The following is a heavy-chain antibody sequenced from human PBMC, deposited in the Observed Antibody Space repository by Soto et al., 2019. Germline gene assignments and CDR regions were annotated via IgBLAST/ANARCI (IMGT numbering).Heavy chain of an antibody. CDR1: GGTFSSYA. V-gene: IGHV1-69*13. Sequence: SVKVSCKASGGTFSSYAISWVRQAPGQGLEWMGGIIPIFGTANYAQKFQGRVTITADESTSTAYMELSSLRSEDTAVYYCARGPYYYDSSGYYSVCDYWGQGTLVTVSS. D-gene: IGHD3-22*01. CDR2: IIPIFGTA. CDR3: ARGPYYYDSSGYYSVCDY. J-gene: IGHJ4*02.